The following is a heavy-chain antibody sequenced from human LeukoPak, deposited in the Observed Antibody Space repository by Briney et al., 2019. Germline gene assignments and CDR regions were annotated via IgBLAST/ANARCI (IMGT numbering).Heavy chain of an antibody. CDR1: GVFFNGFY. Sequence: PAETLTLTCAVCGVFFNGFYWRWLRQPPGKGLEWIGEINHSGSTNYNPSLKSRVTISVDTSKNQFSLKLSSVTAADTAVYYCARGKRGKGLKTYYYDSSGYWPIDYWGQGNLVTVSS. CDR3: ARGKRGKGLKTYYYDSSGYWPIDY. V-gene: IGHV4-34*01. CDR2: INHSGST. D-gene: IGHD3-22*01. J-gene: IGHJ4*02.